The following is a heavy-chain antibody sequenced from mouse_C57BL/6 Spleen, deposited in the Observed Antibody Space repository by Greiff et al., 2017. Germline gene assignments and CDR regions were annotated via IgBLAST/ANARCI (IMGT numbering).Heavy chain of an antibody. CDR2: ISYSGST. CDR3: ARAYYSNYEGYFDV. D-gene: IGHD2-5*01. J-gene: IGHJ1*03. Sequence: EVKVVESGPGMVKPSQSLSLTCTVTGYSITSGYDWHWIRHFPGNKLEWMGYISYSGSTNYNPSLKSRISITHDTSKNHFFLKLNSVTTEDTATYYCARAYYSNYEGYFDVWGTGTTVTVAS. V-gene: IGHV3-1*01. CDR1: GYSITSGYD.